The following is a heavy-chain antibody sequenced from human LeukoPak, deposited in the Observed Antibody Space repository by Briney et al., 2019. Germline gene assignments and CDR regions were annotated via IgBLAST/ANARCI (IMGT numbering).Heavy chain of an antibody. CDR2: TSPDEGLK. J-gene: IGHJ4*02. V-gene: IGHV3-30*03. D-gene: IGHD1-26*01. Sequence: GGSLRLFCAASGFTFSSYSMNWVRQAPGKGLEWVAVTSPDEGLKFYGDSVKGRFTISRDNSKNTMYLQMNNLREEDTAVYYCTRDPILGAPDYFDYWGQGTLVTVSS. CDR3: TRDPILGAPDYFDY. CDR1: GFTFSSYS.